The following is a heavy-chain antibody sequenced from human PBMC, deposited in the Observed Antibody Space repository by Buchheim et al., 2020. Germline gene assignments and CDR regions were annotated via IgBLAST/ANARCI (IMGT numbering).Heavy chain of an antibody. D-gene: IGHD1-20*01. CDR2: ISSSSSTI. J-gene: IGHJ4*02. Sequence: EVQLVESGGGLVQPGGSLRLSCAASGFTFSSYSMNWVRQAPGKGVEWVSYISSSSSTIYYADSVKGRFTISRDNSKKPLYLQMNSLRDEDTAVYYCARDGGYNWNYFDYWGQGTL. CDR3: ARDGGYNWNYFDY. CDR1: GFTFSSYS. V-gene: IGHV3-48*02.